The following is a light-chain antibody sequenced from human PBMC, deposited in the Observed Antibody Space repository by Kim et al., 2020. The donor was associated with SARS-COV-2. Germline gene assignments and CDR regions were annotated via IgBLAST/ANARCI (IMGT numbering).Light chain of an antibody. CDR1: SNDIGTQNY. CDR2: DVI. J-gene: IGLJ2*01. CDR3: SSYTASRTVV. V-gene: IGLV2-14*03. Sequence: GQSITISCTGTSNDIGTQNYVFWYQEHPGKAPKLIIYDVIHRPSGVSNRFSGSKSGNTASLTISGLQAEDEADYYCSSYTASRTVVFGGGTQLTVL.